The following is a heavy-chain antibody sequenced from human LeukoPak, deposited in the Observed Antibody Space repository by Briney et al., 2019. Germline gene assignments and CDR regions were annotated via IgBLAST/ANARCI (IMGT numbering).Heavy chain of an antibody. V-gene: IGHV3-66*01. CDR2: IYSGGST. CDR1: GFTVSSNY. Sequence: GSLRLSCAASGFTVSSNYMSWVRQAPEKGLEWVSVIYSGGSTYYADSVKGRFTISRDNSKNTLYLQMNSLRAEDTAVYYCARDRAQDYSNLGYWGQGTLVTVSS. D-gene: IGHD4-11*01. CDR3: ARDRAQDYSNLGY. J-gene: IGHJ4*02.